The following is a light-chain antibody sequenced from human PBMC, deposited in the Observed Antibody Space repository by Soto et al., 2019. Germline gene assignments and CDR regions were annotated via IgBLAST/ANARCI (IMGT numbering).Light chain of an antibody. Sequence: QSALTQPPSASGSPGQSVTISCTGTSSDVGGYNYVSWYQQHPGKAPRLMVYDVTKRPSGVPARFSGSKSGNTASLPVSGLQAEDEADYYCSSPAGINNVVFGGGTKLTVL. CDR3: SSPAGINNVV. CDR1: SSDVGGYNY. V-gene: IGLV2-8*01. CDR2: DVT. J-gene: IGLJ3*02.